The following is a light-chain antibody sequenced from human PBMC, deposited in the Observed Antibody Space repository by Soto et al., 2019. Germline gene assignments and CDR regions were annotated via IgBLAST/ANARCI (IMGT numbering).Light chain of an antibody. CDR1: QSISSY. Sequence: DIQMTQSPSSLSASVGDRVTITCRASQSISSYLNWYQQKPGKAPKLLIYAASSLQSGVPSRFSVSGSGTDFTLTISSLQPEDFATYYCQQSYSTPGLTFGGGTKVEIK. J-gene: IGKJ4*01. CDR3: QQSYSTPGLT. V-gene: IGKV1-39*01. CDR2: AAS.